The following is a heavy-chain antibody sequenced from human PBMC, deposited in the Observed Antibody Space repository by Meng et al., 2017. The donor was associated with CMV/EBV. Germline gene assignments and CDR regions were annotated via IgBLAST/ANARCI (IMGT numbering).Heavy chain of an antibody. CDR1: GYTFPGYY. J-gene: IGHJ6*02. D-gene: IGHD6-13*01. V-gene: IGHV1-2*02. Sequence: ASVKVSCKASGYTFPGYYMHWVRQAPGQGLEWMGWINPNSGGTNYAQKFQGRVTMTRDTSISTAYMELSRLRSDDTAVYYCAKEGAAAGLTNYYYGMDVWGQGATVTVSS. CDR3: AKEGAAAGLTNYYYGMDV. CDR2: INPNSGGT.